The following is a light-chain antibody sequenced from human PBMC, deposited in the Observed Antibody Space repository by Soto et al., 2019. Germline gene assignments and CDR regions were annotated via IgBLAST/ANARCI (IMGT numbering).Light chain of an antibody. V-gene: IGKV1-5*03. J-gene: IGKJ1*01. CDR1: QSISTS. CDR3: QQYNTYSSWT. CDR2: KTS. Sequence: DIQMTQSPSTLSASVGDRVTITCRASQSISTSLAWYQQKPGRDPNLLIYKTSSLERAGPSRFSGSGSGTELTLTISSRQPDDFATYFCQQYNTYSSWTFGQGTKVEIK.